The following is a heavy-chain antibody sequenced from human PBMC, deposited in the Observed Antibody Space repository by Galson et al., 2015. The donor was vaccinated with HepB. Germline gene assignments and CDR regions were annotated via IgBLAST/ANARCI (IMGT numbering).Heavy chain of an antibody. J-gene: IGHJ4*02. Sequence: SLRLSCAASGFTFSSYGMHWVRQAPGKGLEWVAVIWYDGSNKYYADSVKGRFTISRDNSKNTLYLQMNSLRAEDTAVYYCARSRGIVVADLYYFDYWGQGTLVTVSS. CDR2: IWYDGSNK. V-gene: IGHV3-33*01. CDR1: GFTFSSYG. D-gene: IGHD3-22*01. CDR3: ARSRGIVVADLYYFDY.